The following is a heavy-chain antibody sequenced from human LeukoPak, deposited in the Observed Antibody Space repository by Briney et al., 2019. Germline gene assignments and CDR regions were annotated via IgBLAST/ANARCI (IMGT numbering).Heavy chain of an antibody. Sequence: GGSLRLSCAASGFTFSSYAMSWVRQAPGKGLEWVSAISGSGGSTYYADSVKGRFTISRDNSKNTLYLQMNSLRAEDTAVYYRAKDPLRGFAIYYFDYWGQGTLVTVSS. V-gene: IGHV3-23*01. J-gene: IGHJ4*02. CDR2: ISGSGGST. CDR1: GFTFSSYA. CDR3: AKDPLRGFAIYYFDY. D-gene: IGHD2-15*01.